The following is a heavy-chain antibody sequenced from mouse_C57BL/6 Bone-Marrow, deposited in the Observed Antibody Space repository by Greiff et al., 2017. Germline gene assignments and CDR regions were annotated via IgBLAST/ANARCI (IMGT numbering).Heavy chain of an antibody. Sequence: QVQLKESGAELVRPGTSVKMSCKASGYTFTNYWIGWAKQRPGHGLEWIGDIYPGGGYTNYNEKFKGKATLTADKSSSTAYMQFSSLTSENSAIYYGERRDSSSNYFAYGGGGTALTVSS. CDR1: GYTFTNYW. CDR2: IYPGGGYT. D-gene: IGHD1-1*01. J-gene: IGHJ2*01. CDR3: ERRDSSSNYFAY. V-gene: IGHV1-63*01.